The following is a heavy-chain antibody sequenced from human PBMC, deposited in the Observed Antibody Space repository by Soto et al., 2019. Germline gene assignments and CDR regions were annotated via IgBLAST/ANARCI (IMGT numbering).Heavy chain of an antibody. J-gene: IGHJ3*02. CDR1: GFPFSDLW. V-gene: IGHV3-74*01. D-gene: IGHD6-19*01. CDR3: TSLSVAVDYFAFDI. Sequence: EVQLVESGGGLIQPGGSLRLSCTASGFPFSDLWMHWVRQAPGKGLEWVSRISHDGSSTSHADSVRGRFSISRDNANNTVYLQMNSMRAEDTAVYYCTSLSVAVDYFAFDIWGQGTVVTVS. CDR2: ISHDGSST.